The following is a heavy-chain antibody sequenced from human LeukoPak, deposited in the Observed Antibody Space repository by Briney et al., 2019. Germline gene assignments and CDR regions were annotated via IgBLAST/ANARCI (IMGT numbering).Heavy chain of an antibody. J-gene: IGHJ4*02. D-gene: IGHD1-26*01. CDR2: ITWNSDNI. CDR3: AKGGRWELPYYFDY. CDR1: GFTFDNYA. V-gene: IGHV3-9*01. Sequence: GGSLRLSCTASGFTFDNYAMHWVRQAPGKGLEWVSGITWNSDNIGYADSVKGRFTISRDNAKNSLYLQMNSLRAEDTAFYYCAKGGRWELPYYFDYWGQGTLVTVSS.